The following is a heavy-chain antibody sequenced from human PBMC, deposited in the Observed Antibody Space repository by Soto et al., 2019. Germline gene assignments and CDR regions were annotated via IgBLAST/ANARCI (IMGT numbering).Heavy chain of an antibody. CDR3: ARQGVIAVAGTADWYFDL. Sequence: QLQLQESGPGLVKPSETLSLTCVVSGGSIRSSSNYWGWIRQPPGKGLEWIGSIYYSGTTYYNPSLKSRVTISVATSKNQFSLKLSSVTAADTTVYYCARQGVIAVAGTADWYFDLWGRGTLVTVSS. J-gene: IGHJ2*01. CDR2: IYYSGTT. V-gene: IGHV4-39*01. CDR1: GGSIRSSSNY. D-gene: IGHD6-19*01.